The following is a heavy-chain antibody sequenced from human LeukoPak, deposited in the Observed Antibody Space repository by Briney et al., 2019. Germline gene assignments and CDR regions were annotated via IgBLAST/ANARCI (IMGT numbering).Heavy chain of an antibody. V-gene: IGHV4-30-4*01. CDR3: ARGKSKFDY. CDR2: IYYSGST. J-gene: IGHJ4*02. Sequence: SETLSLTCTVSGGSISRGDYYWSWIRQPPQKGLEWIGYIYYSGSTDYNPSLKSRVTISVDTSKNHFSLKLSSVTAADTAVYYCARGKSKFDYWGQGTLVTVSS. CDR1: GGSISRGDYY.